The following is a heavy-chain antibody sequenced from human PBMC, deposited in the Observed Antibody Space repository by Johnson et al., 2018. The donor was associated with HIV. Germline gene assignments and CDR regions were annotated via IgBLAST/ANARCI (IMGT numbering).Heavy chain of an antibody. CDR3: ARDSLVGGPPQVDAFDI. CDR2: ISFDGNLK. V-gene: IGHV3-30*03. J-gene: IGHJ3*02. CDR1: GLSFSNFG. D-gene: IGHD3-10*01. Sequence: QVQLVESGGGVVQPGKSLTLSCVGSGLSFSNFGIHWVRQAPGKGPEWVAVISFDGNLKKYADSVKGRFTISRDNSKNTLYLQMNSLRAEDTAVYYCARDSLVGGPPQVDAFDIWGQGTMVTVSS.